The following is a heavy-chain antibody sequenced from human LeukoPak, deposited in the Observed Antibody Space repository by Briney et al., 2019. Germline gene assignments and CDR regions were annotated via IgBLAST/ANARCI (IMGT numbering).Heavy chain of an antibody. CDR2: ISGSGGST. CDR3: ASPSWRYYYGMDV. V-gene: IGHV3-23*01. CDR1: GFTFSSYA. Sequence: GGSLRLSCAASGFTFSSYAMSWVRQAPGKGLEWVSAISGSGGSTYYADSVKGRFTISRDNAKNSLYLQMNSLRAEDTAVYYCASPSWRYYYGMDVWGQGTTVTVSS. J-gene: IGHJ6*02.